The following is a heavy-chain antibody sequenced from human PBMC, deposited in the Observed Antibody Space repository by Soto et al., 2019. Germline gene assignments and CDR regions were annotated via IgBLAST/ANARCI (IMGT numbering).Heavy chain of an antibody. V-gene: IGHV1-69*08. D-gene: IGHD5-18*01. CDR2: IIPILGIA. J-gene: IGHJ3*02. CDR1: GGTFSSNS. Sequence: QVQLVQSGAEVKKPGSSVKVSCKASGGTFSSNSITWVRQAPGQGLEWMGTIIPILGIANYAQKFQGRLTITADKFTSTAYMELSSLRSEDTAVYYCARDGDTGASDIWGQGTMVTVSS. CDR3: ARDGDTGASDI.